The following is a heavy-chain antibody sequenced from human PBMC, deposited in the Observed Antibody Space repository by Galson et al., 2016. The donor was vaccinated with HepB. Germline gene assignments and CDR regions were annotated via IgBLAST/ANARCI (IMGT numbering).Heavy chain of an antibody. D-gene: IGHD3-10*01. V-gene: IGHV3-23*01. CDR3: AKEVARGMVRGVISGRLYYYGLDV. J-gene: IGHJ6*02. Sequence: SLRLSCATSGFTFSSYAMRWVRQAPGKGLEWVSSISNSNGGTHYADSVKGRFTISRDTSKNTLFLQMNGLRAEDTAIYYCAKEVARGMVRGVISGRLYYYGLDVWGQGTTVAVSS. CDR2: ISNSNGGT. CDR1: GFTFSSYA.